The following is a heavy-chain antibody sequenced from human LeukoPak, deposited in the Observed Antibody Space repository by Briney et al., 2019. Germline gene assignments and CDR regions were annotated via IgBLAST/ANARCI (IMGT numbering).Heavy chain of an antibody. Sequence: GGSLRLSCAASGFTFSSYVMHWVRQAPGKGLEWVAVIWYDGSNKYYADSVKGRFTISRDNSKNTLYLQMNSLRAEDTAVYYCARERGRRGYYDSSGYYMESSYWGQGTLVTVSS. D-gene: IGHD3-22*01. J-gene: IGHJ4*02. CDR1: GFTFSSYV. CDR3: ARERGRRGYYDSSGYYMESSY. CDR2: IWYDGSNK. V-gene: IGHV3-33*01.